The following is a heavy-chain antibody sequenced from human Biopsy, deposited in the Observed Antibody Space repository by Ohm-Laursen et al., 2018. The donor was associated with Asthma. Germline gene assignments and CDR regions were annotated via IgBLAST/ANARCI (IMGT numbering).Heavy chain of an antibody. CDR1: GFVFSQCG. CDR3: ARQSGQEYGDSIPFDT. CDR2: VSSDGHNK. J-gene: IGHJ3*02. D-gene: IGHD3-22*01. V-gene: IGHV3-30*03. Sequence: LSLTCAASGFVFSQCGMHWVRQGPGKGLEWVALVSSDGHNKYYEDSVKGRFTISRDNSRNRLYLQINSLTVGDSAVYFCARQSGQEYGDSIPFDTWGQGTKVAVSS.